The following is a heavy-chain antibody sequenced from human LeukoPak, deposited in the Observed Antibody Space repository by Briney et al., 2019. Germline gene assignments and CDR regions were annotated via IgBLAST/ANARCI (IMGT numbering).Heavy chain of an antibody. CDR1: GFTFSSYW. D-gene: IGHD3-22*01. CDR2: IYYSGST. J-gene: IGHJ4*02. V-gene: IGHV4-59*01. CDR3: ARDPPSYYDSSGTFSI. Sequence: GSLRLSCAASGFTFSSYWMSWIRQPPGKGLEWIGYIYYSGSTNYNPSLKSRVTISVDTSKNQFSLKLSSVTAADTAVYYCARDPPSYYDSSGTFSIWGQGTLVTVSS.